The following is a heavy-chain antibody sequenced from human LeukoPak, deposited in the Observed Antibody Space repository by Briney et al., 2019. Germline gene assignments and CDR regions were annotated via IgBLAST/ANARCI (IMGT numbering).Heavy chain of an antibody. V-gene: IGHV1-69*05. D-gene: IGHD3-22*01. J-gene: IGHJ5*02. CDR2: IIPIFGTA. Sequence: SVKVSCKAAVCTFSSYAISWVRQAPGQGLEWMGGIIPIFGTANYAQKFQGRVTITTDESTSTAYMELSSLRSEDTAVYYCARGGTNYYDSSGYYPPTHWFDPWGQGTLVTVSS. CDR3: ARGGTNYYDSSGYYPPTHWFDP. CDR1: VCTFSSYA.